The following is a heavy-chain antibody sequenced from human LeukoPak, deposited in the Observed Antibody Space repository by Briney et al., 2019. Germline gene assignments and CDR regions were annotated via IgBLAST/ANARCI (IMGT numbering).Heavy chain of an antibody. CDR3: ARSSGWSAPPHFDY. J-gene: IGHJ4*03. V-gene: IGHV3-30*03. Sequence: GSLRLSCGASGFTFSSYGMHWVRQAPGKGLEWVAVISYDGSNKYYADSVKGRFTISRDNSKNTLYLQMNSLRAEDTAVYYCARSSGWSAPPHFDYWGQGTMVTVSS. D-gene: IGHD6-19*01. CDR1: GFTFSSYG. CDR2: ISYDGSNK.